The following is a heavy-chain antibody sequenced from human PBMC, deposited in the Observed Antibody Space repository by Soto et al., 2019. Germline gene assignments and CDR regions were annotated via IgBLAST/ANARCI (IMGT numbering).Heavy chain of an antibody. D-gene: IGHD3-22*01. CDR1: GGTFSSYA. CDR3: ARVVRDSKTPRFDY. Sequence: QVQLVQSGAEVKKPGSSVKVSCTASGGTFSSYAISWVRQAPGQGLEWMGGIIPIFGTANYAQKFQGRVTITADESTRRAYMELSSLRSEDTAVYYCARVVRDSKTPRFDYWGQGTQVTVSS. CDR2: IIPIFGTA. V-gene: IGHV1-69*01. J-gene: IGHJ4*02.